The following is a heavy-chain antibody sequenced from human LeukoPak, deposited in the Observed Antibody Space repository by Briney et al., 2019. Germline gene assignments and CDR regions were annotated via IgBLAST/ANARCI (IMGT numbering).Heavy chain of an antibody. J-gene: IGHJ6*04. V-gene: IGHV3-11*06. Sequence: GGSLRLSCEASGFTFSDYYMSWIRQAPGKGLEWVSYISRSSSYTNYADSVKGRFTISRDNAKNSLYLQMNSLRAEDTAVYYCARHTATLVGYYYYGMDVWGKGTTVTVSS. CDR2: ISRSSSYT. D-gene: IGHD5-18*01. CDR1: GFTFSDYY. CDR3: ARHTATLVGYYYYGMDV.